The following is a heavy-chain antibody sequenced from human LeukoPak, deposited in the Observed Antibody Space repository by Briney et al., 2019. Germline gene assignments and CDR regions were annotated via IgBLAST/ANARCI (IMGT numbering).Heavy chain of an antibody. J-gene: IGHJ4*02. Sequence: PSETLSLTCTVSDASISRSSYYRGWIRQPPGEGLEWIGCMYYSGSAYYNPSLKSRVTISVDTSKNQFSLKLSSVTAAETAVYYCAKLVVIGLSVDFWGQGTLVTVSS. V-gene: IGHV4-39*01. CDR2: MYYSGSA. CDR3: AKLVVIGLSVDF. CDR1: DASISRSSYY. D-gene: IGHD3-22*01.